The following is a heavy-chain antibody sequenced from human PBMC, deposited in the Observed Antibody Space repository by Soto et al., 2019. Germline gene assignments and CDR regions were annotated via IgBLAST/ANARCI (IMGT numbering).Heavy chain of an antibody. CDR1: GYTFTSYY. D-gene: IGHD5-12*01. Sequence: ASVKVSCKASGYTFTSYYMHWVRQAPGQGLEWMGRINPNGGATKYAQKFQGRVTVTRDTSIRTVYMELSSLRSDDTAVYYCARESGGATATLDYYYFYMDVWGKGTTVTVSS. CDR3: ARESGGATATLDYYYFYMDV. V-gene: IGHV1-2*02. J-gene: IGHJ6*03. CDR2: INPNGGAT.